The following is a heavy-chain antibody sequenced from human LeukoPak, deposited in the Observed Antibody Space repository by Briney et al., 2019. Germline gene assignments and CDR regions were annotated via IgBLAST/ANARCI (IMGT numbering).Heavy chain of an antibody. J-gene: IGHJ6*03. CDR2: FDPEDGET. Sequence: ASVKVSCKVSGYTLTELSMHWVRQAPGKGLEWMGGFDPEDGETIYAQKFQGRVTMTEDTSTDTAYMELSSLRSEDTAVYYCATMDITMVRGVIIGPPYYYYYMDVWGKGTTVTVSS. V-gene: IGHV1-24*01. CDR3: ATMDITMVRGVIIGPPYYYYYMDV. CDR1: GYTLTELS. D-gene: IGHD3-10*01.